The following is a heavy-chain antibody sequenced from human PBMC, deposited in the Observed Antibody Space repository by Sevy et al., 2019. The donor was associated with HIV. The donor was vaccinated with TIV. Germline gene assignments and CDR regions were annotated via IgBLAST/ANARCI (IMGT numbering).Heavy chain of an antibody. CDR3: ARARAVRGVIITPFDY. J-gene: IGHJ4*02. V-gene: IGHV3-21*01. Sequence: GGSLRLSCAASGFTFSSYSMNWVRQAPGKGLEWVSSISSSSSYIYYADSVKGRFTISRDNAKNSLYLKMNSLRAEYTAVYYCARARAVRGVIITPFDYWGQGTLVTVSS. CDR1: GFTFSSYS. CDR2: ISSSSSYI. D-gene: IGHD3-10*01.